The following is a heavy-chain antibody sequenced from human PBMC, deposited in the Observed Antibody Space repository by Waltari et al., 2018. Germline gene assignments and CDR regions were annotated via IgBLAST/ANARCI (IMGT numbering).Heavy chain of an antibody. CDR3: VRPGSTVTPRAFDI. D-gene: IGHD4-17*01. V-gene: IGHV4-39*01. Sequence: QLQLQESGPGLVKPAETLSLNCTSSVGSISSRSNWAWVRQPPGKGLAWGGTMYYTGGTYNNPSLESRLTMSIDPSKNQFSLKLSYVTASDTAFYYCVRPGSTVTPRAFDIWGQGIKVTVSS. CDR2: MYYTGGT. CDR1: VGSISSRSN. J-gene: IGHJ3*02.